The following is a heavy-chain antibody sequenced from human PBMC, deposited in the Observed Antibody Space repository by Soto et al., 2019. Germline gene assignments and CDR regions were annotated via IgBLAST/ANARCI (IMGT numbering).Heavy chain of an antibody. Sequence: SETLSLTCTVSGGSVSSGSYYWSWIRQPPGKGLEWIGYIYYSGSTNYNPSLKSRVTISVDTSKNQFSLKLSSVTAADTAVYYCARGAVLLWFGEFDYWGQGTLVTVSS. CDR1: GGSVSSGSYY. CDR2: IYYSGST. D-gene: IGHD3-10*01. V-gene: IGHV4-61*01. J-gene: IGHJ4*02. CDR3: ARGAVLLWFGEFDY.